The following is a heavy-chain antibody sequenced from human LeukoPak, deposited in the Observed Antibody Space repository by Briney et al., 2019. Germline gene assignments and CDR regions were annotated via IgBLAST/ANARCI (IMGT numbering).Heavy chain of an antibody. J-gene: IGHJ5*02. Sequence: GASVKVSCKASGGTFSSYAISWVRQAPGQGLEWMGGIIPIFGTANYAQKFQGRVTITADTSTDTAYMELSSLRSEDTAVYYCATVTGYYNWFDPWGQGTLVTVSS. CDR2: IIPIFGTA. CDR1: GGTFSSYA. CDR3: ATVTGYYNWFDP. D-gene: IGHD3-9*01. V-gene: IGHV1-69*06.